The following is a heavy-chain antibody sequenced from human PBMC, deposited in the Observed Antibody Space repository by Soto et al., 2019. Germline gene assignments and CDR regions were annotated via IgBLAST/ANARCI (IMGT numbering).Heavy chain of an antibody. J-gene: IGHJ4*02. V-gene: IGHV3-21*05. Sequence: GGSLRLSCAASGFTFSSYSMNWVRQAPGKGLEWVSYISSSSSDIYYAESVKGRFTTSTDNAKNSLYLQMNSLRAEDTAVYYCARDLRYCSSTSCSEIDYWGQGTLVTVSS. CDR3: ARDLRYCSSTSCSEIDY. D-gene: IGHD2-2*01. CDR1: GFTFSSYS. CDR2: ISSSSSDI.